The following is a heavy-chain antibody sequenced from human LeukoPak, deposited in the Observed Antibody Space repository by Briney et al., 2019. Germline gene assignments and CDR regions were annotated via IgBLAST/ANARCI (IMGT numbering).Heavy chain of an antibody. CDR2: ISGSGGST. Sequence: PGGSLRLSCAASGFTFSDYYMSWVRQAPGKGLEWVSAISGSGGSTYYADSVKGRFTISRDNSKNTLYLQMNSLRAEDTAVYYCAKAVSSITMIACPDYWGQGTLVTVSS. CDR1: GFTFSDYY. CDR3: AKAVSSITMIACPDY. V-gene: IGHV3-23*01. J-gene: IGHJ4*02. D-gene: IGHD3-22*01.